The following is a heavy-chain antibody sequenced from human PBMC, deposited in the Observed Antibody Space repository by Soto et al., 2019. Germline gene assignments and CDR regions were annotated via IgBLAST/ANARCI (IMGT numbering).Heavy chain of an antibody. CDR2: IYYTGST. J-gene: IGHJ4*02. CDR3: ARGLEYSSSSTYYFDY. D-gene: IGHD6-6*01. CDR1: GCSISSYH. V-gene: IGHV4-59*01. Sequence: SETLSLTCTVSGCSISSYHWTWIRQPPGKGLEWIGYIYYTGSTNYNPSLKSRVTISIDTSKKQFSLKLSSVTAADTAVYYCARGLEYSSSSTYYFDYWGQGTLVTVSS.